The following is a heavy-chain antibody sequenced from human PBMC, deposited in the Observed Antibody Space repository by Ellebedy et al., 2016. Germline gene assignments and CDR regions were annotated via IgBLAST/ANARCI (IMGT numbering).Heavy chain of an antibody. CDR1: GFTFSSYS. CDR2: ISSSSSTI. Sequence: GESLKISCAASGFTFSSYSMNWVRQAPGKGLEWVSYISSSSSTIYYADSVKGRFTISRDNAKNSLYLQMNSLRAEDTAVYYCARGGDVLLWFGELLGDFDYWGQGTLVTVSS. V-gene: IGHV3-48*04. J-gene: IGHJ4*02. D-gene: IGHD3-10*01. CDR3: ARGGDVLLWFGELLGDFDY.